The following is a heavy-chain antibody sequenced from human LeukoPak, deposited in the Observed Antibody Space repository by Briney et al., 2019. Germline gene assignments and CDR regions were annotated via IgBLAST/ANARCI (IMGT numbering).Heavy chain of an antibody. Sequence: ASVKVSCKASGGTFSSYAISWVRQAPGQGLEWMGGIIPIFGTANYAQKFQGRVTITADESTSTAYMELSSLRSEDTAVYYCVRGAEYCSSTSCYKYYYYYMDVWGKGTTVTVSS. CDR1: GGTFSSYA. CDR3: VRGAEYCSSTSCYKYYYYYMDV. J-gene: IGHJ6*03. D-gene: IGHD2-2*02. CDR2: IIPIFGTA. V-gene: IGHV1-69*13.